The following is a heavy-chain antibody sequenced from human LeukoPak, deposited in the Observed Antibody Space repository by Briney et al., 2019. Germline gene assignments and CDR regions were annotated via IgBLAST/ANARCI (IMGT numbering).Heavy chain of an antibody. D-gene: IGHD1-26*01. CDR3: AKVGTSGGFDY. Sequence: GGSLRLSCAASGFTFSSYSMNWVRQAPGKGLEWVSSISSSSSYIYYADSVKGRFTISRDNAKNSLYLQMNSLRAEDTALYYCAKVGTSGGFDYWGQGTLVTVSS. CDR2: ISSSSSYI. V-gene: IGHV3-21*04. J-gene: IGHJ4*02. CDR1: GFTFSSYS.